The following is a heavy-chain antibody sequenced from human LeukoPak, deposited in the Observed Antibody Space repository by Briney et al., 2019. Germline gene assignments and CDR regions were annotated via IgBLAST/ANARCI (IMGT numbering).Heavy chain of an antibody. D-gene: IGHD3-9*01. CDR2: INPNSGGT. CDR3: ARGLTYYDILTGYFSHDAFDI. J-gene: IGHJ3*02. V-gene: IGHV1-2*02. Sequence: EASVKVSCKASGYTFTGYYMHWVRQAPGQGLEWMGWINPNSGGTNYAQKFQGRVTMTRDTSISTAYMELSRLRSDDTAVYYCARGLTYYDILTGYFSHDAFDIWGQGTMVTVSS. CDR1: GYTFTGYY.